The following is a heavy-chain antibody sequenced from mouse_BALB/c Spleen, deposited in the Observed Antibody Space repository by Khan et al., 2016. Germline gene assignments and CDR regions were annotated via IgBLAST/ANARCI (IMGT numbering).Heavy chain of an antibody. D-gene: IGHD1-1*01. CDR1: GFSLTSYG. V-gene: IGHV2-2*02. CDR3: ASNPYGSTYFDY. J-gene: IGHJ2*01. Sequence: QVQLKESGPGLVQPSQSLSTTCTVSGFSLTSYGVHWVRQSPGKGLEWLGVIWSGGSTDYNAAFISRLSISKDNSKSQVFFKMNSLQANDTAIYYCASNPYGSTYFDYWGQGTTLTVSS. CDR2: IWSGGST.